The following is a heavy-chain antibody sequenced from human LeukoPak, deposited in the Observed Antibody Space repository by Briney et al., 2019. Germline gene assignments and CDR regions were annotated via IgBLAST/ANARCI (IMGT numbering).Heavy chain of an antibody. Sequence: PGGSLRLSCAASGFTFSSYGMHWVRQAPGKGLEWVAFIRYDGSNKYYADSVKGRFTISRDNSKNTLYLQMNSLRAEDTAVYYCASQAGFLFDYWGQGTLVTVSS. CDR3: ASQAGFLFDY. J-gene: IGHJ4*02. CDR1: GFTFSSYG. D-gene: IGHD3-10*01. CDR2: IRYDGSNK. V-gene: IGHV3-30*02.